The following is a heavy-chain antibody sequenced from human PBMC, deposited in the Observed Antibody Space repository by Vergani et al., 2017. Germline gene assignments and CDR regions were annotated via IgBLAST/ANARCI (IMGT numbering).Heavy chain of an antibody. CDR2: IKQDGSEK. D-gene: IGHD2-21*02. CDR1: GFTFSSSW. Sequence: EVQLVESGGGLVQPGGSLRLSCAASGFTFSSSWMSWVRQAPGKGLEWVANIKQDGSEKYYVDSVKGRFTISRDNAKNSLYLQMNSLRSEDTALYYCAKYLRDSTDGLPDSWGPGTLVIVSS. V-gene: IGHV3-7*01. J-gene: IGHJ4*02. CDR3: AKYLRDSTDGLPDS.